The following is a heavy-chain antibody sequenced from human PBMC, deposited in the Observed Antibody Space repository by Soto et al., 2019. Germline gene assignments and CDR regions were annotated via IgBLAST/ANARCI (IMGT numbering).Heavy chain of an antibody. D-gene: IGHD2-2*03. CDR3: ARGGYCSSTSCSLFDY. Sequence: GGSLRLSCAASGFTFSSYWMSWVRQAAGKGLEWVANIRQDGSQKYYVDSVKGRFTISRDNAKNSLYLQMNSLRAEDTAVYYCARGGYCSSTSCSLFDYWGQGTLVTVSS. CDR1: GFTFSSYW. CDR2: IRQDGSQK. V-gene: IGHV3-7*01. J-gene: IGHJ4*02.